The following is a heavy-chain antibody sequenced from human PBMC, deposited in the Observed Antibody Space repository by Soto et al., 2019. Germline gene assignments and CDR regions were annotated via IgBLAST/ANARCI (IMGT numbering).Heavy chain of an antibody. J-gene: IGHJ4*02. Sequence: SETLSLTCAVSGDSISSGGYTWSWIRQPPGKGLEWIGYIYHSGSTYYNPSLKSRVTMSVDRSKNQFSLKLNSVTAVDTAVYYCARTNIAVGFYYFDFWGQGTLVTVSS. D-gene: IGHD6-19*01. V-gene: IGHV4-30-2*01. CDR1: GDSISSGGYT. CDR2: IYHSGST. CDR3: ARTNIAVGFYYFDF.